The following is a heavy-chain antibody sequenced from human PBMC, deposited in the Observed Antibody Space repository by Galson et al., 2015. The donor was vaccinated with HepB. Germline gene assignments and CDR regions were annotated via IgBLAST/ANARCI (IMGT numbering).Heavy chain of an antibody. CDR3: AKGDGDYPESFDF. D-gene: IGHD4-17*01. CDR2: MGPKSGDT. CDR1: GYSFTSYD. Sequence: VKVSCQASGYSFTSYDIHWVRQLTGQGLEWMGWMGPKSGDTGYAQEFQGRVTMTRDTSMRTAFMELRSLTTEDTAVYYCAKGDGDYPESFDFWGQGTMVIVSS. V-gene: IGHV1-8*01. J-gene: IGHJ3*01.